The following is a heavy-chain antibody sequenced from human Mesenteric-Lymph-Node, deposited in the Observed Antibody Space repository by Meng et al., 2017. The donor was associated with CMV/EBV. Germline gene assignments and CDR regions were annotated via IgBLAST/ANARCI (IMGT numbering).Heavy chain of an antibody. CDR3: ARLVATRYYFDY. J-gene: IGHJ4*02. CDR2: IIPIFGTA. V-gene: IGHV1-69*01. CDR1: GGTFGSYA. Sequence: CKASGGTFGSYAISWVRQAPGQGLEWMGGIIPIFGTANYAQKFQGRVTITADESTSTAYMELSSLRSEDTAVYYCARLVATRYYFDYWGQGTLVTVSS. D-gene: IGHD5-12*01.